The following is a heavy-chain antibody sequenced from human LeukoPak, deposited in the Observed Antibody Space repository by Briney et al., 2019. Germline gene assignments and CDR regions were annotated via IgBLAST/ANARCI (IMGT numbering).Heavy chain of an antibody. CDR1: GYSISSGYY. V-gene: IGHV4-38-2*02. J-gene: IGHJ5*02. CDR3: ARVKQWLTNNWFNP. D-gene: IGHD6-19*01. Sequence: PSETLSLTCTVSGYSISSGYYWGWIRQPPGKGLEWIGSIYHSGSTYYNPSLKSRVTISVDTSKNQFSLKLSSVTAADTAVYYCARVKQWLTNNWFNPWGQGTLVTVSS. CDR2: IYHSGST.